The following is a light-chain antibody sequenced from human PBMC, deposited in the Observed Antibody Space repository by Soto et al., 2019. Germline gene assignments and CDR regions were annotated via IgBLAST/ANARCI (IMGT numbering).Light chain of an antibody. Sequence: QSVLTQPPSVSGAPGQRVTISCSGNSSNIGAGFDVHWYQQLPGAAPKLLIYASTNRPSGVPDRFSGSKSGNTASLTISGLQAEDEADYFCSSYASSSPVVFGGGTKLTVL. CDR3: SSYASSSPVV. J-gene: IGLJ2*01. CDR2: AST. CDR1: SSNIGAGFD. V-gene: IGLV1-40*01.